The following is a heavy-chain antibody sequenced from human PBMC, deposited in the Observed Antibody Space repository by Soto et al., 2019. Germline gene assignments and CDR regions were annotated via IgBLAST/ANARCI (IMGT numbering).Heavy chain of an antibody. CDR2: INGGNGNT. Sequence: QVQFVQSGAEVKKPGASVKVSCKASGYSFTNYGIHWVRQAPGQRLEWMGWINGGNGNTKYSLKCQGRVTITRDTSASTAYMELSSLRSEDTAVYYCARDPWGGAVDAFDIWGQGTMVSVSS. J-gene: IGHJ3*02. CDR1: GYSFTNYG. V-gene: IGHV1-3*01. CDR3: ARDPWGGAVDAFDI. D-gene: IGHD3-10*01.